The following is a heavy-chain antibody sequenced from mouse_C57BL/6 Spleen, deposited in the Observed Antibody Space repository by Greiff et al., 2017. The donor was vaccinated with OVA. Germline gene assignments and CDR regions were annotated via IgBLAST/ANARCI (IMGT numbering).Heavy chain of an antibody. CDR2: IYPRDGST. CDR1: GYTFTRYD. Sequence: VKLVESGPELVKPGASVKLSCKASGYTFTRYDINWVKQRPGKGLEWIGWIYPRDGSTKYNEKFKGKATLTVDTSSSTAYMELHSLTSEDSAVYFCARSTYFDYWGQGTTLTVSS. V-gene: IGHV1-85*01. D-gene: IGHD1-1*01. CDR3: ARSTYFDY. J-gene: IGHJ2*01.